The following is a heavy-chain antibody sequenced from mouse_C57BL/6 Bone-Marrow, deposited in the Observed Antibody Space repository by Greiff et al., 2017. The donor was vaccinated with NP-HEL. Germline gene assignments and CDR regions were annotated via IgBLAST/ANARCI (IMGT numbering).Heavy chain of an antibody. Sequence: EVMLVESGGGLVQPGGSLKLSCAASGFTFSDYGMAWVRQAPRKGPEWVAFISNFAYSIYYADTVTGRFTISRENAKNTLYLEMSSLRSEDTAMYYCARGAIYYDYDRAMDYWGQGTSVTVSS. D-gene: IGHD2-4*01. CDR2: ISNFAYSI. J-gene: IGHJ4*01. CDR3: ARGAIYYDYDRAMDY. V-gene: IGHV5-15*01. CDR1: GFTFSDYG.